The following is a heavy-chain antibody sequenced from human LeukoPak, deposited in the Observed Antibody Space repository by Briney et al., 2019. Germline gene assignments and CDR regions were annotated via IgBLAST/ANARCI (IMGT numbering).Heavy chain of an antibody. J-gene: IGHJ3*02. D-gene: IGHD2-15*01. CDR1: GFTFTDTY. CDR2: ISPSGTDI. Sequence: GGSLRLSCAVSGFTFTDTYMTWIRQAPGKGLESLSYISPSGTDISYADSVKGRFTISRDNAKNSLYLQMTSLRAEDTAVYYCARWVVAVNDAFDIWGQGTMVTVSS. V-gene: IGHV3-11*01. CDR3: ARWVVAVNDAFDI.